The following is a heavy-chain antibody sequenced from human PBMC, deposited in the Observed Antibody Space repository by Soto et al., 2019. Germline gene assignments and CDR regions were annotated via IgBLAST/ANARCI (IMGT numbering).Heavy chain of an antibody. Sequence: QVHLVQSGAEVREPGASVKVSCKTSGYTFTNYAMHWVRQAPGQRLEWMGWSNADNGDSKYSQRFQGRVTLTWDTSATTSYMELTSLTSGDTAVYYCARDLRGGVYFDYWGQGTLVTVSS. CDR3: ARDLRGGVYFDY. CDR2: SNADNGDS. CDR1: GYTFTNYA. J-gene: IGHJ4*02. V-gene: IGHV1-3*01. D-gene: IGHD2-8*01.